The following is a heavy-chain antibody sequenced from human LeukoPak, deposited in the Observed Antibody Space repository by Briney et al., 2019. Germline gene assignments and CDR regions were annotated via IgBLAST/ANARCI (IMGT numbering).Heavy chain of an antibody. Sequence: PSETLSLTCTVSGGSINSYYWSWIRQPPGKGLEWIGYIYYSGSTNYNPSLKSRVTISVDTSKNQFSLKVTSVTAADTAVYYCATFYYGSGRYFDYWGQGTLVTVSS. V-gene: IGHV4-59*01. J-gene: IGHJ4*02. CDR3: ATFYYGSGRYFDY. CDR2: IYYSGST. D-gene: IGHD3-10*01. CDR1: GGSINSYY.